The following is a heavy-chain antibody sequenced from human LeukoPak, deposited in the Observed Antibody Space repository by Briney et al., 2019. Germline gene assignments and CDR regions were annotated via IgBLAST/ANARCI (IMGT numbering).Heavy chain of an antibody. CDR2: IYYSGST. J-gene: IGHJ4*02. CDR3: ARGGGSGSREFDY. CDR1: GGSISSGGYY. Sequence: TLSLTCTVSGGSISSGGYYWSWIRQHPGKGLEWIGYIYYSGSTYYNPSLKSRVTISVDTSKNQFSLKLSSVTAADTAVYYCARGGGSGSREFDYWGQGTLVTVSS. V-gene: IGHV4-31*03. D-gene: IGHD1-26*01.